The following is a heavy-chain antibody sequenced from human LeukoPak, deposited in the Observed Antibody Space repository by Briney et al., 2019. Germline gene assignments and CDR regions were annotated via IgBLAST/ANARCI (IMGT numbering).Heavy chain of an antibody. CDR1: GGSFSGYY. V-gene: IGHV4-34*01. CDR2: INHSGST. D-gene: IGHD6-13*01. CDR3: ARGRRGIAAAGTGYNWFDP. J-gene: IGHJ5*02. Sequence: SETLSLTCAVYGGSFSGYYWSWIRQPPGKGLEWIGEINHSGSTNYNPSLKSRVTISVDTSKNQFSLKLSSVTAADTAVYYCARGRRGIAAAGTGYNWFDPWGQGTLVTVSS.